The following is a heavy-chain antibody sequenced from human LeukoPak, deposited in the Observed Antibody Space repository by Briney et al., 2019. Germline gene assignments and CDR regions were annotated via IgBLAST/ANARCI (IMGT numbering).Heavy chain of an antibody. J-gene: IGHJ3*02. CDR3: ARVGYSSGWYLLGAFDI. CDR1: GFTVSSNY. CDR2: ISSSSSYI. V-gene: IGHV3-21*01. Sequence: GGSLRLSCAASGFTVSSNYMSWVRQAPGKGLEWVSSISSSSSYIYYADSVKGRFTISRDNAKNSLYLQMNSLRAEDTAVYYCARVGYSSGWYLLGAFDIWGQGTMVTVSS. D-gene: IGHD6-19*01.